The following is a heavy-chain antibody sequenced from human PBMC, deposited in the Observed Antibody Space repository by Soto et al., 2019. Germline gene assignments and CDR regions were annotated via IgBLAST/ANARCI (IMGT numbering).Heavy chain of an antibody. V-gene: IGHV3-23*01. D-gene: IGHD2-2*01. CDR1: GFTFSSSA. CDR2: ISGSGGST. J-gene: IGHJ6*03. CDR3: AKGAYCSSTCCLGGRYYYYYMDV. Sequence: EVQLLESGGVLVQPGGSLRLSCAASGFTFSSSAMSLVRQAPGTGLEWVSAISGSGGSTYYADYVKGRFTISRYNSKKTPDLQMNSLRADDTAVYYCAKGAYCSSTCCLGGRYYYYYMDVWGKGTTVTVSS.